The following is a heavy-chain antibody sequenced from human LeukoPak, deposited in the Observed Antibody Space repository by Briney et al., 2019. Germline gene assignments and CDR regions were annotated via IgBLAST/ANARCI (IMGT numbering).Heavy chain of an antibody. CDR2: ISYDGSNK. V-gene: IGHV3-30*04. J-gene: IGHJ3*02. CDR3: ARVFTIVRGVMTDAFDI. CDR1: GFTFSSYA. D-gene: IGHD3-10*01. Sequence: PGRSLRLSCAASGFTFSSYAMHWVRQAPGKGLEWVAVISYDGSNKYYADSVKGRFTISRDNSKNTLYLQMNSLRAEDTAVYYCARVFTIVRGVMTDAFDIWGQGTMVTVSS.